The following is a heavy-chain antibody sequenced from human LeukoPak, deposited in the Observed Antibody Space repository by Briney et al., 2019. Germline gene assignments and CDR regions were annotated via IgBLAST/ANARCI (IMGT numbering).Heavy chain of an antibody. D-gene: IGHD2-15*01. CDR2: ISGSGNT. V-gene: IGHV4-4*07. Sequence: SETLSLTCSVSGGSIRSYYWSWIRQPAGKKLEWIGRISGSGNTDYNPSLKSRLTMSVDTSKNQFSLKLNSVTAADTAVYYCAREGRSSTPGYWGQGTLVTVPS. CDR1: GGSIRSYY. CDR3: AREGRSSTPGY. J-gene: IGHJ4*01.